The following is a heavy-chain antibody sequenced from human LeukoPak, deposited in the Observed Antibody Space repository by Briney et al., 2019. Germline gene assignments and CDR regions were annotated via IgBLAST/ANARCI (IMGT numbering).Heavy chain of an antibody. J-gene: IGHJ6*03. CDR2: INPDSGGT. V-gene: IGHV1-2*02. Sequence: ASVKVSCKASGGTFSSYAISWVRQAPGQGLEWMGWINPDSGGTNYAQKFQGRVTMTRDASISTAYMELSWLTSDDTAVYYCARDKDAGTTMIRGINPSYYMDVWGKGTSVTVSS. CDR1: GGTFSSYA. CDR3: ARDKDAGTTMIRGINPSYYMDV. D-gene: IGHD3-10*01.